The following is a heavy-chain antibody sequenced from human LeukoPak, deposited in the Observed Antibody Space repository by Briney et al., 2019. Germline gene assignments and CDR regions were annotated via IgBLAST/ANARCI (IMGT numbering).Heavy chain of an antibody. J-gene: IGHJ3*02. CDR2: MNPNSGNT. V-gene: IGHV1-8*01. D-gene: IGHD3-10*01. CDR1: GYTFTSYD. CDR3: ARGRKYYYGSGNHAFDI. Sequence: ASVKASCKASGYTFTSYDINWVRQATGQGLEWMGWMNPNSGNTGYAQKFQGRVTMTRNTSISTAYMELSSLRSEDTAVYYCARGRKYYYGSGNHAFDIWGQGTMVTVSS.